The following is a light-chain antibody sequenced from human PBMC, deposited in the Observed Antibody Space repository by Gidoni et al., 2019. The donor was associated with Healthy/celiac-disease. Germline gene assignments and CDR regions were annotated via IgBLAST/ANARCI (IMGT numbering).Light chain of an antibody. J-gene: IGKJ4*01. Sequence: EIVLTQSPGTLSLSPGERATLSCRASQRVSSSYLAWYQQKPGQAPRLLIYAASSMATGIPDRFSGSGSGTDFTLTISRLEPEDFAVYYCQQCSISPQLTFGGGTKVEIK. CDR2: AAS. CDR3: QQCSISPQLT. V-gene: IGKV3-20*01. CDR1: QRVSSSY.